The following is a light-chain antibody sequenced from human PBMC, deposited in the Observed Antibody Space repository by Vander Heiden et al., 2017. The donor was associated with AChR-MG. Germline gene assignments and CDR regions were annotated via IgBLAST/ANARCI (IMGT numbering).Light chain of an antibody. CDR1: QSVSSN. CDR3: QEEYNWPFS. Sequence: EIVMTQSPATLSVSPGERATLSCRASQSVSSNLAWYQQKPCQAPRLLIYGASTRATGIPARFRGRGSGTEFTLTISSLQSEDFAVYYCQEEYNWPFSFGHRTKVDIK. CDR2: GAS. V-gene: IGKV3-15*01. J-gene: IGKJ3*01.